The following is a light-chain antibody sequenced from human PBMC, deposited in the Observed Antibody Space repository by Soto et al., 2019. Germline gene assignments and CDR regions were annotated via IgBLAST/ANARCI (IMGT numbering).Light chain of an antibody. V-gene: IGLV2-14*03. CDR1: SSDIGSYNY. Sequence: QRVLTQPAYVNGVPGQAITISSTGTSSDIGSYNYVSWYQHHPGKAPKLMIYDVSNRPSGVSNRFSGSKSGNTASLTISGLQAEDEGDYYCSSFTSSTTHVFGTGTKVTVL. J-gene: IGLJ1*01. CDR2: DVS. CDR3: SSFTSSTTHV.